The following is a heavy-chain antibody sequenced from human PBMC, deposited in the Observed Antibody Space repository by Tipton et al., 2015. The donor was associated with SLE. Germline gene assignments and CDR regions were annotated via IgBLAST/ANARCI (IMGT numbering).Heavy chain of an antibody. V-gene: IGHV3-30*04. CDR2: ISYDGSNK. CDR1: GFTFFTYA. D-gene: IGHD5-24*01. J-gene: IGHJ4*02. Sequence: SLRLSCAASGFTFFTYAMHWVRQAPGKGLEWVAVISYDGSNKYYADSVKGRFTISRDNSKNTLYVQMNSLRAEDTALYYCAREAMTTIPYYFDSWGQGTLVTVSS. CDR3: AREAMTTIPYYFDS.